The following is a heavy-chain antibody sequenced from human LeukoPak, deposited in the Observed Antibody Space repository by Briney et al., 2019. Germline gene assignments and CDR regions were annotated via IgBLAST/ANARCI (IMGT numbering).Heavy chain of an antibody. CDR3: ARVPQMITFGGVIAPYYMDV. D-gene: IGHD3-16*02. CDR1: GYSISSGYY. Sequence: PSETLSLTCAVSGYSISSGYYWGWIRQPPGEGLDWIGSIYHSGSTYYNASLKSRVTISVDTSNNQFSLKLNSVTAADTAVYYCARVPQMITFGGVIAPYYMDVWGKGTTVTVSS. J-gene: IGHJ6*03. V-gene: IGHV4-38-2*01. CDR2: IYHSGST.